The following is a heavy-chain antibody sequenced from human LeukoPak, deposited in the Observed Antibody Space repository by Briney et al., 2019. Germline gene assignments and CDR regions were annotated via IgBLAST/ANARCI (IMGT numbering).Heavy chain of an antibody. CDR1: GGSFSGYL. D-gene: IGHD3-10*01. CDR3: ARDLYYGSGSYYSRFDY. Sequence: PSETLSLTCAVSGGSFSGYLWSWIRQPPGKGLEWIGEINYNGESTNYNPSLKSRVTISVDTSKNQFSLKLSSVTAADTAVYYCARDLYYGSGSYYSRFDYWGQGTLVTVSS. CDR2: INYNGEST. J-gene: IGHJ4*02. V-gene: IGHV4-34*01.